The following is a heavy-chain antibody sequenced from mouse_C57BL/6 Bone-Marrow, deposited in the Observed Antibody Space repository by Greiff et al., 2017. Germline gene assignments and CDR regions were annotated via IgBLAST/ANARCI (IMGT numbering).Heavy chain of an antibody. D-gene: IGHD2-13*01. CDR3: AAVGDNYFDF. J-gene: IGHJ2*01. V-gene: IGHV14-4*01. CDR1: GFNFTDDY. CDR2: IDPEIGDT. Sequence: VQLQQSGAELVRPGASVKLSCTASGFNFTDDYIHWVKQRPEQGLEWIGWIDPEIGDTDYAPKFQGKATITADTSSNTAYLQLSSLTSEDTAVYYCAAVGDNYFDFWGQGTALTVAS.